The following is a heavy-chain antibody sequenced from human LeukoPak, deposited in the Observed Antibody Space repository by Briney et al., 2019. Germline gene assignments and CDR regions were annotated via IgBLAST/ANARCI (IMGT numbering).Heavy chain of an antibody. J-gene: IGHJ4*02. CDR2: INSDGSST. CDR3: ARVPDSGSAIDY. V-gene: IGHV3-74*01. CDR1: GFTFSNYW. Sequence: GGSLRLSCAVSGFTFSNYWMHWVRQAPGMGLVWVSRINSDGSSTSYADSVKGRFTISRDNAKNTLYLQMNSLRAEDTAVYYCARVPDSGSAIDYWGQGTLVTVSS. D-gene: IGHD1-26*01.